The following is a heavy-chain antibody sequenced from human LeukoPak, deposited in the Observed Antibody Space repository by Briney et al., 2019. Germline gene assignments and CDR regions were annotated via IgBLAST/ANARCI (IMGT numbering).Heavy chain of an antibody. CDR2: VSPNSGDT. CDR3: ARCINRGISCYRLFDY. V-gene: IGHV1-2*02. J-gene: IGHJ4*02. D-gene: IGHD2-15*01. Sequence: ASVKVSCKASGYTFTGYYIHWVRQAPGQGLEWMGWVSPNSGDTNYAQKFQGRVTMTRDTSITTAYMELSRLRSDDTAVFYCARCINRGISCYRLFDYWGQGTLVTVSS. CDR1: GYTFTGYY.